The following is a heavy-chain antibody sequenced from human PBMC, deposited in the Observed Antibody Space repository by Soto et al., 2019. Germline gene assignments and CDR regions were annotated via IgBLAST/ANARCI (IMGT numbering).Heavy chain of an antibody. Sequence: PSETLSLTCAVYGGSFSGYYWSWIRQPPGKGLEWIGEINHSGSTNYNPSLKSRVTISVDTSKNQFSLKLSSVTAADTAVYYCARLVRVVVVAAIYYMDVWGKGTTVTVSS. CDR2: INHSGST. J-gene: IGHJ6*03. V-gene: IGHV4-34*01. CDR3: ARLVRVVVVAAIYYMDV. D-gene: IGHD2-15*01. CDR1: GGSFSGYY.